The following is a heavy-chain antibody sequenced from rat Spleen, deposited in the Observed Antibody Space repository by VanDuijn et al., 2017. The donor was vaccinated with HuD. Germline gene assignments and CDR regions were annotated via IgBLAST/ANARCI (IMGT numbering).Heavy chain of an antibody. Sequence: EVQLVESGGGLVQPGRSLKLSCAASGFTFSDYYMAWVRQAPNKGLEWVASITYEGSSTYYGDSVKGRFTISRDNAKSTLYLQMNSLRSEDTATYYCATGPRILRLDWFAYWGQGTLVTVSS. J-gene: IGHJ3*01. CDR2: ITYEGSST. CDR1: GFTFSDYY. V-gene: IGHV5-22*01. D-gene: IGHD1-6*01. CDR3: ATGPRILRLDWFAY.